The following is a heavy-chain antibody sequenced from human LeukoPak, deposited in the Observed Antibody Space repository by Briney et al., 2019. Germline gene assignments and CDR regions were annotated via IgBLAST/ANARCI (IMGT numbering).Heavy chain of an antibody. V-gene: IGHV3-48*02. CDR2: ISSSGSTI. D-gene: IGHD5-12*01. CDR1: GFTFSSYS. CDR3: ARDRAEYSGYDPFDY. J-gene: IGHJ4*02. Sequence: PGGSLGLSCTASGFTFSSYSMNWVRQAPGKGLEWVSYISSSGSTIYYADSVKGRFTISRDNAKKSLYLQMNSLRDEDTAMYYCARDRAEYSGYDPFDYWGQGTLVTVSS.